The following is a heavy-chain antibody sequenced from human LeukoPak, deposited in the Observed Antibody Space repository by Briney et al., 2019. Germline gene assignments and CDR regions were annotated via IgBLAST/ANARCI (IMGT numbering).Heavy chain of an antibody. J-gene: IGHJ4*02. CDR3: ARPHYDILTGYMYYFDY. Sequence: GGSLRLSCAASGFTFTSYSMNWVRQAPGKGLEWVSSISSSSSYIYYADSVKGRLTISRDNAKDSLYLQMNSLRAEDTAVYYCARPHYDILTGYMYYFDYWGQGTLVTVSS. CDR2: ISSSSSYI. CDR1: GFTFTSYS. V-gene: IGHV3-21*04. D-gene: IGHD3-9*01.